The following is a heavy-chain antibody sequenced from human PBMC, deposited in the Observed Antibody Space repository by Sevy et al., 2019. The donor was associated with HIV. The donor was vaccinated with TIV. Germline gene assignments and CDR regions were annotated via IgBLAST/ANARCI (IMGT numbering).Heavy chain of an antibody. J-gene: IGHJ4*02. V-gene: IGHV4-30-4*01. CDR2: IYYSGST. D-gene: IGHD3-10*01. CDR1: GGSISSGDYY. CDR3: ARDRYYYGSGTSYYFDY. Sequence: TLSLTCTVSGGSISSGDYYWSWIRQPPGKGLEWIGYIYYSGSTYYNPSLKSRVTISVDTSKNQFSLKLSSVTAADTAVYYCARDRYYYGSGTSYYFDYWGQGTLVTVSS.